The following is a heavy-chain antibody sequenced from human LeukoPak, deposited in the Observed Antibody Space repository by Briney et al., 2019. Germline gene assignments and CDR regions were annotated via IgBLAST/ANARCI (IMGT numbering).Heavy chain of an antibody. CDR3: ARGRGSGGYYQN. CDR1: GFTFSDYY. CDR2: ISPSTSHT. V-gene: IGHV3-11*05. D-gene: IGHD3-22*01. J-gene: IGHJ4*02. Sequence: PGGSLRLSCAASGFTFSDYYMSWIRQAPGKGLEWISYISPSTSHTNYADSVKGRFTISRDNAHTSLYLQMNNLRAEDTAVYYCARGRGSGGYYQNWGQGNPGHRLL.